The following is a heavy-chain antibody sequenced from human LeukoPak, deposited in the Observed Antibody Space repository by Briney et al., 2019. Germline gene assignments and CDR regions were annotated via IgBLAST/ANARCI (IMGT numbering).Heavy chain of an antibody. CDR2: IDSDGITT. CDR1: GFTFSSYW. J-gene: IGHJ4*01. V-gene: IGHV3-74*01. Sequence: PGGSLRLSCAASGFTFSSYWMHWVRQAPGKGLVWVSRIDSDGITTSYADSVKGRFTISRDNAKNTLYLQMNSLRAEDTAVYYCARGRAGNYYNHNDYWGQGTLVTVSS. D-gene: IGHD3-10*01. CDR3: ARGRAGNYYNHNDY.